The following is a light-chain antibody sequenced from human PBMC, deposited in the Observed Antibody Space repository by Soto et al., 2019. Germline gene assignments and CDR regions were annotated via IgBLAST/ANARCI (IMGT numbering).Light chain of an antibody. Sequence: EIVLTQSLATLSLSPGERATLSCRASQSVSIYLAWYQQKPGQAPRLLIYDSSNRATGIPARFSGSGSGTDFTLTISSLEPEDFAVYYCQQRSNWLYTFGQGTKLEIK. CDR1: QSVSIY. V-gene: IGKV3-11*01. CDR2: DSS. J-gene: IGKJ2*01. CDR3: QQRSNWLYT.